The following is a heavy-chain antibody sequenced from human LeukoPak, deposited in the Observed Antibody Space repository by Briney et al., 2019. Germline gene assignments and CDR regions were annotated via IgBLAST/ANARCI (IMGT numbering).Heavy chain of an antibody. J-gene: IGHJ6*03. CDR3: ARGDYYYMDV. CDR1: GSTFSSYA. Sequence: GGSLRLSCAASGSTFSSYAMHWVRQAPGKGLVWVSRIHSDGNSTTYADSVKGRFTISRDNAKNTLYLQMNSLRAEDTAVYYCARGDYYYMDVWGKGTTVTISS. V-gene: IGHV3-74*01. CDR2: IHSDGNST.